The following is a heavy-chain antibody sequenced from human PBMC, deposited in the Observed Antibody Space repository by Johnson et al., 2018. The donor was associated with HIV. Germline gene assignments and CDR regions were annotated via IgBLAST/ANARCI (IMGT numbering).Heavy chain of an antibody. CDR1: GFTFSSYG. CDR2: IYSGDST. V-gene: IGHV3-NL1*01. CDR3: AKEKLELRTGDAFDI. Sequence: QVQLVESGGGVVQPRGSLRLSCAASGFTFSSYGMSWVRQAPGKGLDWVSLIYSGDSTYYADSVKGRFTISRDSSKNTLYLQMNSLRADDTAVYYCAKEKLELRTGDAFDIWGQGTMVTVSS. J-gene: IGHJ3*02. D-gene: IGHD1-7*01.